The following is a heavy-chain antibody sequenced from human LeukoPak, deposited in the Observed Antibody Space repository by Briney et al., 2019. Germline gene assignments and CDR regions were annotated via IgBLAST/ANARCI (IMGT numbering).Heavy chain of an antibody. CDR1: GFTFSSYD. J-gene: IGHJ4*02. V-gene: IGHV3-13*05. CDR3: ARAAYYGSGSYVSYYFDY. Sequence: GGSLRHSCAASGFTFSSYDMHWVRQATGKGLEWVSAIGTAGDPYYPGSVKGRFTISRENAKNSLYLQMNSLRAGDTAVYYCARAAYYGSGSYVSYYFDYWGQGTLVTVSS. D-gene: IGHD3-10*01. CDR2: IGTAGDP.